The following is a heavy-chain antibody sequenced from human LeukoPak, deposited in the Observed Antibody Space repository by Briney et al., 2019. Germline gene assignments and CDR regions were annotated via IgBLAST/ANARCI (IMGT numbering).Heavy chain of an antibody. D-gene: IGHD3-9*01. CDR2: ISGSGGST. V-gene: IGHV3-23*01. Sequence: GGSLRLSCAASGFTFSSYAMSWVRQAPGKGLEWVSAISGSGGSTYYADSVKGRFTISRDNSKNTPYLQMNSLRAEDTAVCYCVGLYFDWLLSYWGQGTLVTVSS. CDR1: GFTFSSYA. J-gene: IGHJ4*02. CDR3: VGLYFDWLLSY.